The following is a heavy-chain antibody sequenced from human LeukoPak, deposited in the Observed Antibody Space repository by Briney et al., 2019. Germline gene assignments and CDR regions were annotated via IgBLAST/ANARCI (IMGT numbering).Heavy chain of an antibody. J-gene: IGHJ6*04. CDR3: ARDSTGASV. CDR1: EFTLSNYW. CDR2: ISIDGSTT. V-gene: IGHV3-74*01. D-gene: IGHD1-14*01. Sequence: PGGSLRLSCAASEFTLSNYWMHWVRQAPGKGLVWVSRISIDGSTTNYADSVRGRFTISRDNSKNTIHLQMNGLTPEDTAMYYCARDSTGASVWGKGTTVTVSS.